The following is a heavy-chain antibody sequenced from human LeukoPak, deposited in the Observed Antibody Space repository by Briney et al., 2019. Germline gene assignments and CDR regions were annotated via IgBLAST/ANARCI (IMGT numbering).Heavy chain of an antibody. V-gene: IGHV1-3*01. D-gene: IGHD3-9*01. CDR3: AREHDIWAGFGFDY. J-gene: IGHJ4*02. CDR1: GYTFTSYA. Sequence: GASVKVSCKASGYTFTSYAIQWVRQAPGQKLEWMGWINAGNGNTKYSQKFQGRVTITGDTSASTAYMELSSLRSEDTAVYYCAREHDIWAGFGFDYWGQGTLVTVCS. CDR2: INAGNGNT.